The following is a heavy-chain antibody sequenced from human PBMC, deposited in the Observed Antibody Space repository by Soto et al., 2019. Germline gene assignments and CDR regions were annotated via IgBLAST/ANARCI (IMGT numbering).Heavy chain of an antibody. CDR2: INPSGGCT. D-gene: IGHD3-10*01. Sequence: ASVKVSCKASGYTFTSYYMHWVRQAPGQGLEWMGIINPSGGCTSYAQKFQGRVTMTRDTSTSTVYMELSSLRSEDTAVYYCARERRYYGSGSYPYYYYGMDVWGQGTTVTVSS. V-gene: IGHV1-46*01. J-gene: IGHJ6*02. CDR1: GYTFTSYY. CDR3: ARERRYYGSGSYPYYYYGMDV.